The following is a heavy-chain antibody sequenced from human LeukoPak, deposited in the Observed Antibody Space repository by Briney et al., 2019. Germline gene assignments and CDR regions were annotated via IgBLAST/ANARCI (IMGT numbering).Heavy chain of an antibody. CDR1: GYTFTSYG. CDR3: ARDRGQHAFDI. V-gene: IGHV1-18*01. CDR2: ISAYNGNT. J-gene: IGHJ3*02. D-gene: IGHD1-1*01. Sequence: ASVKVSCKASGYTFTSYGISWVRQAPGQGLGWMGWISAYNGNTNYAQKFQGRVTMTRDMPTTTVYMELSSLRSEDTAVYYCARDRGQHAFDIWGQGTMVTVSS.